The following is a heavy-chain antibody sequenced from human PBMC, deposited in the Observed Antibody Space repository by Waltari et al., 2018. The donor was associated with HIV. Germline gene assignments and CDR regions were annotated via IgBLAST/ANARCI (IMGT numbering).Heavy chain of an antibody. Sequence: QVQLQESGPGLVKPSQTLSLTCTVSGGSISSGGYYWSWIRQHPGKGLEWIGYIYYRGSTYYNPSLKSRLTIAVDTSKNQFSLHLSSVTAADTAVYYCAGIVVAEAAQFDTWGQWTLVTVSS. D-gene: IGHD2-15*01. CDR3: AGIVVAEAAQFDT. CDR1: GGSISSGGYY. J-gene: IGHJ4*02. CDR2: IYYRGST. V-gene: IGHV4-31*03.